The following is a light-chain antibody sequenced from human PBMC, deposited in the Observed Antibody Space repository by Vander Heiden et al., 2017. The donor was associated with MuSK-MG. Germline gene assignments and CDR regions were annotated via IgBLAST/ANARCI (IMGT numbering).Light chain of an antibody. CDR3: QQGYSTLT. CDR2: AAS. V-gene: IGKV1-39*01. Sequence: DIQMTQSPSSLSASVGDRVTITCRASQSISSYLNWYQQKPGKAPKLLIYAASSLQSGVPSRFSGSGSGTDFTLTISSLQPEDFATYYCQQGYSTLTFGGGTKVEIK. J-gene: IGKJ4*01. CDR1: QSISSY.